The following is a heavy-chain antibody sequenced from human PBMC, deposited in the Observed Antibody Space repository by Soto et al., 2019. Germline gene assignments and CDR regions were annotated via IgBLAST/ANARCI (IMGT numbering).Heavy chain of an antibody. Sequence: PSETLSLTCTVSGGSISSGDYYWSWIRQPPGKGLEWIGYIYYSGSTYYNPSLKSRFTVSRDNSKNSLYLHMSSLRAEDTAVYYCTKLPQYDILTGYLNYFDYWGQGTLVTVSS. V-gene: IGHV4-30-4*03. CDR1: GGSISSGDYY. J-gene: IGHJ4*02. CDR2: IYYSGST. D-gene: IGHD3-9*01. CDR3: TKLPQYDILTGYLNYFDY.